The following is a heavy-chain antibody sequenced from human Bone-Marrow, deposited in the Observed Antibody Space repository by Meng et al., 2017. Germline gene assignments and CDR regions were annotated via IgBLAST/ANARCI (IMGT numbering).Heavy chain of an antibody. CDR2: INPSGGST. V-gene: IGHV1-46*01. CDR1: GYTFTSYY. CDR3: ARDGPTLVIVVVVARYNSGNCCGMDV. D-gene: IGHD2-15*01. J-gene: IGHJ6*02. Sequence: ASVKVSCKASGYTFTSYYMHWVRQAPGQGLEWMGIINPSGGSTSYAQKFQGRVTMTRDTSTSTVYMELSSLRSEDTAVYYCARDGPTLVIVVVVARYNSGNCCGMDVWGQGTTVTVSS.